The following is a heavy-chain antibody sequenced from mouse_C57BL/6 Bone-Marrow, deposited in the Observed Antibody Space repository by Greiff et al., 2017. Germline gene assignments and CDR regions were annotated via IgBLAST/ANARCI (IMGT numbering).Heavy chain of an antibody. CDR3: ARRSLAY. Sequence: ESGPGLVKPSQSLSLTCSVTGYSITSGYYWNWIRQFPGNKLEWMGYISYDGSNNYNPSLKNRISITRDTSKNQFFLKLNSVTTEDTATYYCARRSLAYWGQGTLVTVSA. V-gene: IGHV3-6*01. J-gene: IGHJ3*01. CDR2: ISYDGSN. CDR1: GYSITSGYY.